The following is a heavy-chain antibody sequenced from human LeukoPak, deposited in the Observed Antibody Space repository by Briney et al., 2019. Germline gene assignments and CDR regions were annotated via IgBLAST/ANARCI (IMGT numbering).Heavy chain of an antibody. CDR3: TLIKGWGSGSYYLDY. D-gene: IGHD3-10*01. J-gene: IGHJ4*02. Sequence: EGSLRLSCAASGFSISNDWMSWVRQAPGKGLEWIGRVKSKASGETTDYAAPVKGRFTISRDDATNTLYLQMNSLKTEDTAVYYCTLIKGWGSGSYYLDYWGQGTLVTVSS. V-gene: IGHV3-15*01. CDR1: GFSISNDW. CDR2: VKSKASGETT.